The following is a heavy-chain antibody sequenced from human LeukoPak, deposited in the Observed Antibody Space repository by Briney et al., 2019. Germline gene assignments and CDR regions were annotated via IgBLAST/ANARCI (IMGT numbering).Heavy chain of an antibody. Sequence: GGSLRLSCAASGFTVSSNYMSWVRQAPGKGLEWVSVIYSGGSTYYADSVKGRFTISRDNSKNTLYLQMNSLRAEDAAVYYCARLMVRGAFYYYYYMDVWGKGTTVTVSS. CDR1: GFTVSSNY. CDR2: IYSGGST. CDR3: ARLMVRGAFYYYYYMDV. J-gene: IGHJ6*03. D-gene: IGHD3-10*01. V-gene: IGHV3-66*02.